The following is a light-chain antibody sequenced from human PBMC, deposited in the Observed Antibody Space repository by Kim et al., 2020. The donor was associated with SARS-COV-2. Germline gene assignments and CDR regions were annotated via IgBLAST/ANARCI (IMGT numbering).Light chain of an antibody. V-gene: IGLV3-1*01. CDR3: QAWDSLTAVV. CDR2: QDD. CDR1: ELGRKY. J-gene: IGLJ2*01. Sequence: SYELTQPPSVSVFPGQTARITCSGDELGRKYVCWYQQRPGQSPVMVIYQDDKRPSGIPERFSGSNSENTATLTISGTQAMDEADYYCQAWDSLTAVVFGGGTKVTVL.